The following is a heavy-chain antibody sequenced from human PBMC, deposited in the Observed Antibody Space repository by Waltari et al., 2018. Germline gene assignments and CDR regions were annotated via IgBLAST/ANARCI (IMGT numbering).Heavy chain of an antibody. D-gene: IGHD6-19*01. J-gene: IGHJ3*02. CDR1: GFTFSSYA. CDR3: AKTLGIAVAGGGGDAFDI. Sequence: EVQLLESGGGLVQPGGSLRLSCAASGFTFSSYAMSWVRPAPGKGLEWVSAISGSGGSTYYADSVKGRFTISRDNSKNTLYLQMNSLRAEDTAVYYCAKTLGIAVAGGGGDAFDIWGQGTMVTVSS. CDR2: ISGSGGST. V-gene: IGHV3-23*01.